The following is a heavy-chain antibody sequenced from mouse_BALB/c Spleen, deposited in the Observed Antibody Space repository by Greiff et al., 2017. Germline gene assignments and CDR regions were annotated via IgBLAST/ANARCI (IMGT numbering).Heavy chain of an antibody. D-gene: IGHD1-1*02. V-gene: IGHV3-8*02. CDR2: ISYSGST. CDR3: ARRGGNYDAMDY. Sequence: EVKLVESGPSLVKPSQTLSLTCSVTGDSITSGYWNWIRKFPGNKLEYMGYISYSGSTYYNPSLTSRISITRDTSKNQYYLQLNSVTTEDTATYYGARRGGNYDAMDYWGQGTSVTVSS. CDR1: GDSITSGY. J-gene: IGHJ4*01.